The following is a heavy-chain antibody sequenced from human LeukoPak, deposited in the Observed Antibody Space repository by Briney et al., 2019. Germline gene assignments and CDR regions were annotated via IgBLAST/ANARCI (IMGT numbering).Heavy chain of an antibody. Sequence: VESLKISCKGSGYSFTSYWIGWVRQMPGKGMEWMGIIYPGDSDTRYSPSFQGQVTISADKSISTAYLQWSSLKASDTAMYYCARTLFCSGGSCYYNWFDPWGQGTLVTVSS. D-gene: IGHD2-15*01. V-gene: IGHV5-51*01. CDR1: GYSFTSYW. CDR3: ARTLFCSGGSCYYNWFDP. J-gene: IGHJ5*02. CDR2: IYPGDSDT.